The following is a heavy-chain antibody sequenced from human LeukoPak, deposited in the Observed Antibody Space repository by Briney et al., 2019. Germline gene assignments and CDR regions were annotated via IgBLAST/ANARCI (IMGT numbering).Heavy chain of an antibody. D-gene: IGHD4-17*01. CDR3: AREGAVTTSDY. V-gene: IGHV3-33*01. CDR1: GFTFSSYG. J-gene: IGHJ4*02. CDR2: IWYDGSNK. Sequence: GGSLRLSCAASGFTFSSYGMHWVRQAPGKGLEWVAVIWYDGSNKYYADSVKGRFTISRDNSNNTLYLQMNSLRAEDTAVYYCAREGAVTTSDYWGQGTLVTVSS.